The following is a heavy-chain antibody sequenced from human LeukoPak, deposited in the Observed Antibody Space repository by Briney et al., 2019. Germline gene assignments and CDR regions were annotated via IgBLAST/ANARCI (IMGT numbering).Heavy chain of an antibody. V-gene: IGHV3-30*03. Sequence: PGRSLRLSCAASGFTFSSYGMHWVRQAPGKGLEWVAVISYDGSNKYYADSVKGRFTISRDNAKNSLYLQMNSLRAEDTAVYYCARDLSEDVWGQGTTVTVSS. CDR1: GFTFSSYG. CDR3: ARDLSEDV. J-gene: IGHJ6*02. CDR2: ISYDGSNK. D-gene: IGHD2/OR15-2a*01.